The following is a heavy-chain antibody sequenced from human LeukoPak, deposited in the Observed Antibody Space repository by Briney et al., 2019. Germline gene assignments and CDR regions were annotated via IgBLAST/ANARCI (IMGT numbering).Heavy chain of an antibody. V-gene: IGHV4-30-2*01. CDR2: IYHSGST. CDR3: ARGSSVPVQYLPRKRRTDKYFQH. Sequence: SETLSLTCTVSGGSISSGGYSWSWIRQPPGKGLEWIGYIYHSGSTYYNPSLKSRVTISVDTSKNQFSLKLSSVTAADTAVYYCARGSSVPVQYLPRKRRTDKYFQHWGQGTLVTVSS. CDR1: GGSISSGGYS. J-gene: IGHJ1*01. D-gene: IGHD4-11*01.